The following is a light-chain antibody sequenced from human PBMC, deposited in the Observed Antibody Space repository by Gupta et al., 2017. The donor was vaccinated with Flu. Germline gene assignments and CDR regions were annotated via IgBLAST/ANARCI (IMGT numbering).Light chain of an antibody. V-gene: IGLV2-14*01. CDR3: GSYGAVGV. Sequence: QPALTQPASVSGSPGQSIAISCTGTNSDIGAYNYVSWYQQHPSKATKPMIYEVSNRPSGVSTRFSGSNSGNTASLTISGLQAEDEADYYCGSYGAVGVVGGGTKVTVL. CDR1: NSDIGAYNY. J-gene: IGLJ2*01. CDR2: EVS.